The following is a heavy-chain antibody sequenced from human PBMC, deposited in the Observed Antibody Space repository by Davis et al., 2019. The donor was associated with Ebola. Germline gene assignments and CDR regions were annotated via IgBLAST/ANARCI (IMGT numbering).Heavy chain of an antibody. CDR3: ARSPGVTTFLGY. J-gene: IGHJ4*02. D-gene: IGHD4-17*01. CDR1: GFTFSSYG. Sequence: PGGSLRLSCAASGFTFSSYGMHWVRQAPGKGLEWVAVIWYDGSNKYCADSVKGRFTISRDNSKNTLYLQMNSLRAEDTAVYYCARSPGVTTFLGYWGQGTLVTVSS. CDR2: IWYDGSNK. V-gene: IGHV3-33*01.